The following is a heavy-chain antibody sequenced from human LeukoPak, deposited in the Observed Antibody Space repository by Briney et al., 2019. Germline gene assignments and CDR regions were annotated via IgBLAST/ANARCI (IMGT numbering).Heavy chain of an antibody. CDR2: IKQDGSEK. J-gene: IGHJ5*02. CDR3: ARDSYCSSTSCYYFDP. Sequence: GGSLRLSCAASGSTFSSYWMSWVRQAPGKGLEWVANIKQDGSEKYYVDSVKGRFTISRDNAKNSLYLQMNSLRAEDTAVYYCARDSYCSSTSCYYFDPWGQGTLVTVSS. CDR1: GSTFSSYW. V-gene: IGHV3-7*01. D-gene: IGHD2-2*01.